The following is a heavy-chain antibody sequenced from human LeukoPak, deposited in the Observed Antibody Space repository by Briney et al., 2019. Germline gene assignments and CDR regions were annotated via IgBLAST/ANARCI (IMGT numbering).Heavy chain of an antibody. CDR3: ARETRNYYDSSGYYQDWYFDL. J-gene: IGHJ2*01. Sequence: PSETLSLTCTVSGGSISSSSYYWGWIRQPPGKGLEWIGSIYYSGSTYYNPSFKSRVTISVDTSKNQFSLKLSSVTAADTAVYYCARETRNYYDSSGYYQDWYFDLWGRGTLVTVSS. V-gene: IGHV4-39*07. CDR2: IYYSGST. D-gene: IGHD3-22*01. CDR1: GGSISSSSYY.